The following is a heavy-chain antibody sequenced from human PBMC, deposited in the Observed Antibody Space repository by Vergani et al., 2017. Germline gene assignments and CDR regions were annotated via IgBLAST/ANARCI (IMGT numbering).Heavy chain of an antibody. CDR1: GFTFSDYY. CDR2: ISSSGSTI. D-gene: IGHD1-7*01. J-gene: IGHJ4*02. Sequence: QVQLVESGGGVVQPGRSLSLSCAASGFTFSDYYMSWIRQAPGKGLEWVSYISSSGSTIYYADSVKGRFTISRDNAKNSLYLQMNSLRAEDTAVYYCARDNWNYGRAFDYWGQGTLVTVSS. V-gene: IGHV3-11*01. CDR3: ARDNWNYGRAFDY.